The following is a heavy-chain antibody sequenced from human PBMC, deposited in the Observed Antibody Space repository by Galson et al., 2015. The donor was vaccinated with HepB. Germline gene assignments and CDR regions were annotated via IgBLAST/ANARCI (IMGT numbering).Heavy chain of an antibody. Sequence: SVKVSCKASGYTFTGYYMHWVRQAPGQGLEWMGWINPNSGGTNYAQKFQGRVTMTRDTSISTAYMELSRLRSDDTAVYYCAREHPKGIAVAEIDYWGQGTLVTVSS. CDR3: AREHPKGIAVAEIDY. J-gene: IGHJ4*02. V-gene: IGHV1-2*02. D-gene: IGHD6-19*01. CDR2: INPNSGGT. CDR1: GYTFTGYY.